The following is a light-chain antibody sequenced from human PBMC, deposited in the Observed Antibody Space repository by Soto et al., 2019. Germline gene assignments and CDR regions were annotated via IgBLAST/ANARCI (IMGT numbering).Light chain of an antibody. J-gene: IGKJ1*01. CDR2: KAS. CDR1: QSVNNW. Sequence: DIQMTQSPSTLSASVGDRVTITCRASQSVNNWLAWYQQKPGKAPKLLIYKASTLQTGVPSRFSGSGSGTDFTLTISSLQPDDAATYYFQQYNSYSWTFGQGTKVEI. V-gene: IGKV1-5*03. CDR3: QQYNSYSWT.